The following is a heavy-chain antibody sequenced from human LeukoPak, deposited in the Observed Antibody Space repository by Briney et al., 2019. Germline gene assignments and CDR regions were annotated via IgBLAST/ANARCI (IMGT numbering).Heavy chain of an antibody. CDR3: ARGDTVVTPVDYYGMDV. CDR1: GGSISSGGYS. V-gene: IGHV4-61*08. CDR2: IYYSGST. Sequence: SETLSLTCAVSGGSISSGGYSWSWIQQPPGKGLEWIGYIYYSGSTNYNPSLKSRVTISVDTSKNQFSLKLSSVTAADTAVYYCARGDTVVTPVDYYGMDVWGQGTTVTVSS. D-gene: IGHD4-23*01. J-gene: IGHJ6*02.